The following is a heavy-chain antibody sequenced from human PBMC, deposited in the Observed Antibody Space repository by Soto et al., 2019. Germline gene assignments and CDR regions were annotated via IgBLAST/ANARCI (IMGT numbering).Heavy chain of an antibody. V-gene: IGHV3-7*05. Sequence: EEQVVESGGGLVQPGGSLRLSCVASGFTFRSYWMSWVCQAPGKGLEWVANIKQDGNERHYMDSVKGRFTISRDNAKNSLDLVMNSLKIEDTAMYYCARDGPVSSPTSGWFDPWGQGTLVIVSS. J-gene: IGHJ5*02. D-gene: IGHD2-2*01. CDR1: GFTFRSYW. CDR2: IKQDGNER. CDR3: ARDGPVSSPTSGWFDP.